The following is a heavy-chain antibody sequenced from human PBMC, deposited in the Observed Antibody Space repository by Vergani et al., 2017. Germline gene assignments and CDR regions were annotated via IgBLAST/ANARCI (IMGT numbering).Heavy chain of an antibody. V-gene: IGHV4-34*01. CDR1: GGSFSGYY. D-gene: IGHD6-19*01. CDR3: ARGGRQWLGRTFFAC. CDR2: INNSGST. Sequence: QVQLQQWGAGLLKPSETLSLTCSVYGGSFSGYYWSWIRQPPGKGLEWIGEINNSGSTNYNPSLKSRVTISVDTSKNQFSLKLSSVTAADTAVYYCARGGRQWLGRTFFACWGRGTLVTVSS. J-gene: IGHJ4*02.